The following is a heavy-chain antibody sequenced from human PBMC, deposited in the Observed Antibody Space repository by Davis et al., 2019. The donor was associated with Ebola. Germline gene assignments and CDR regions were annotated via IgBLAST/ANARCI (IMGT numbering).Heavy chain of an antibody. CDR1: GFTFSTYW. CDR3: ASLYDFWSGRYDY. D-gene: IGHD3-3*01. Sequence: GESLKISCAASGFTFSTYWMHWVRQIPGKGLVWVSRTNEDGTITNYADSVRGRFTISRDNAKNSLYLQMNSLRAEDTAVYYCASLYDFWSGRYDYWGQGTLVTVSS. CDR2: TNEDGTIT. J-gene: IGHJ4*02. V-gene: IGHV3-74*01.